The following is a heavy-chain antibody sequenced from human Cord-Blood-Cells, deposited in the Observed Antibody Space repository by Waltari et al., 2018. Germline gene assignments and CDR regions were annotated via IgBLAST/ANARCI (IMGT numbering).Heavy chain of an antibody. V-gene: IGHV2-5*01. Sequence: QITLKESGPTLVKPTQTLTLTCTFSGFSLSTSGVGVSWIRQPPGKALEWLALIYWNDDKRYRPSLKSRLTITKDTSKNQVVLTMTNMDPVDTSTYCCAHSCIATRPYDYWGQGTLVTVSS. CDR3: AHSCIATRPYDY. J-gene: IGHJ4*02. CDR1: GFSLSTSGVG. D-gene: IGHD6-6*01. CDR2: IYWNDDK.